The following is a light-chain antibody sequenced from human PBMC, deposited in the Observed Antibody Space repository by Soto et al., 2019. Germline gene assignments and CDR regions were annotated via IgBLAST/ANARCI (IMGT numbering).Light chain of an antibody. J-gene: IGKJ1*01. CDR3: QRYNRDART. CDR1: QSISDW. CDR2: DAS. V-gene: IGKV1-5*01. Sequence: TCRASQSISDWLAWYQQRPGKAPNLLIFDASILESGVPSRFSGSGPGTEYTLTISSLQPDEFATNYYQRYNRDARTDGEATKVDIK.